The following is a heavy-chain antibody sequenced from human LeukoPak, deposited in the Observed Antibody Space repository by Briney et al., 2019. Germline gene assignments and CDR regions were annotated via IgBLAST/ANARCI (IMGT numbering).Heavy chain of an antibody. V-gene: IGHV3-21*01. CDR3: ARGTRVCSATSCYPFDP. D-gene: IGHD2-2*01. Sequence: GGSLRLSCAASGFTFSTYSMNWVRQAAGKGLEWVSSISSSSSYIYYADSVKGRFTISRDNAKNSLYLQMNSLRAEDTAVYYCARGTRVCSATSCYPFDPWGQGTLVTVSS. CDR1: GFTFSTYS. CDR2: ISSSSSYI. J-gene: IGHJ5*02.